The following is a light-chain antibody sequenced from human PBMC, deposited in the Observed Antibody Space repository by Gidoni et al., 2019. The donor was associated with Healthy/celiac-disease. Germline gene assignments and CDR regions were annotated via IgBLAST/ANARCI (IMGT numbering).Light chain of an antibody. CDR3: QKYGSSPRFT. J-gene: IGKJ3*01. Sequence: EIVLTQSPGTLSLSPGERATLSCRASQSVSSSYLAWYQQKPGQAPRLLIYGASSRATGIPARFSGSGSGTDFTLTISRLEPEDCAVYYCQKYGSSPRFTFGPGTKVDIK. CDR2: GAS. V-gene: IGKV3-20*01. CDR1: QSVSSSY.